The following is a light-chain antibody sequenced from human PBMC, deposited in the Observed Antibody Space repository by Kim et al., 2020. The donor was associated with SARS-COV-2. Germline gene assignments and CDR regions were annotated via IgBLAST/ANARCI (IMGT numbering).Light chain of an antibody. CDR2: KSS. Sequence: PAFVGDTVTISCRASQSVGLWLAWYQHKPGQVPKRRMNKSSQIHPGVPSRFVGGGSGTHFTLTITSLQPSDFAVYYCQQYGTHSTFGPGTKVDIK. J-gene: IGKJ1*01. CDR3: QQYGTHST. CDR1: QSVGLW. V-gene: IGKV1-5*03.